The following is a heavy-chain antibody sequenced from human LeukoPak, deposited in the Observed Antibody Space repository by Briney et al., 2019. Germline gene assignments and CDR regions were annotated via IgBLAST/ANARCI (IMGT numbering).Heavy chain of an antibody. CDR3: ARGLSYGDYVGRH. V-gene: IGHV1-69*01. CDR1: VGTFSSYA. CDR2: IIPIFGTA. D-gene: IGHD4-17*01. J-gene: IGHJ1*01. Sequence: SSVTVSCKASVGTFSSYAISWVGQAPGQGLEWMGGIIPIFGTANYAQKFQGRVTITADESTSTAYMELSSLRSEDTAVYYCARGLSYGDYVGRHWGQGTLVTVSS.